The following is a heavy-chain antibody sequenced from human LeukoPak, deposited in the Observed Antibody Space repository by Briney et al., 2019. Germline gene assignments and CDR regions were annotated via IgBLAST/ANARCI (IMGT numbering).Heavy chain of an antibody. J-gene: IGHJ6*02. V-gene: IGHV3-30-3*01. CDR1: GFTFESYT. Sequence: PGGSLRLSCAASGFTFESYTIHWVRQAPGKGLEWVALVSYGGSNKYYIDSVKGRFTISRDNSKNTLYLQMNSLRPEDTAVYYCAREYYDFWSGYLNYYYYYGMDVWGQGTTVTVSS. D-gene: IGHD3-3*01. CDR3: AREYYDFWSGYLNYYYYYGMDV. CDR2: VSYGGSNK.